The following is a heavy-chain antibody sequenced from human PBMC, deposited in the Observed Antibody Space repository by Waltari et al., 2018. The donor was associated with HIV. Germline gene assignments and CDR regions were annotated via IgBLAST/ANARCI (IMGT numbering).Heavy chain of an antibody. J-gene: IGHJ4*02. Sequence: EVQLEQSGAEMKKPGESLRISCKASGYNFGRYWISWVRQIPGKGLEWMGIIFPVDSSTRYSPSFRGQVTISADKSINTTFLQWTTLKASDSAIYYCATGPDHYCDFWGQGTQVTVSS. V-gene: IGHV5-51*01. CDR2: IFPVDSST. CDR1: GYNFGRYW. D-gene: IGHD4-4*01. CDR3: ATGPDHYCDF.